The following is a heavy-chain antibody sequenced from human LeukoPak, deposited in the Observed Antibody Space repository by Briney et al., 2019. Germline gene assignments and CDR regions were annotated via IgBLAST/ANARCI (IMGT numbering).Heavy chain of an antibody. CDR3: ARIIGSGGSGSYYYLDY. D-gene: IGHD3-10*01. CDR2: ITSSGPHM. V-gene: IGHV3-21*01. J-gene: IGHJ4*02. Sequence: PGGSLRLSCAASGFTFSSYSMSWVRQAPGKGLEWVSSITSSGPHMYYADSVKGRFTVSRDNAKNSLYLQMNSLRAEDTAVYYCARIIGSGGSGSYYYLDYGGQGTLVTVSS. CDR1: GFTFSSYS.